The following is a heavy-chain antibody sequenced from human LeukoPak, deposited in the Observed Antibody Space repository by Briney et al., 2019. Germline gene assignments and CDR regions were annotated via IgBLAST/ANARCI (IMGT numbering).Heavy chain of an antibody. D-gene: IGHD3-3*01. Sequence: PGGSLRLSCAASGFTFSSYGMHWVRQAPGKGLEWVAFIRYDGSNKYYADSVKGRFTISRDNSKNTLYLQMNSLRAEDTAVYYCANLMAHDFWSGLVYWGQGTLVTVSS. CDR3: ANLMAHDFWSGLVY. J-gene: IGHJ4*02. CDR2: IRYDGSNK. V-gene: IGHV3-30*02. CDR1: GFTFSSYG.